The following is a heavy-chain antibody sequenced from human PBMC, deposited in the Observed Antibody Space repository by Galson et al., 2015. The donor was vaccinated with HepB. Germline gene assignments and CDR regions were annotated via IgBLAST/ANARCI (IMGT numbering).Heavy chain of an antibody. V-gene: IGHV3-30-3*01. Sequence: SLRLSCAASGFTFSSYAMHWVRQAPGKGLEWVAVISYDGSNKYYADSVKGRFTISRDNSKNTLYLQMNSLRAEDTAVYYCARSSSWYYYYYGMDVWGHGTTVTVSS. D-gene: IGHD6-13*01. CDR3: ARSSSWYYYYYGMDV. J-gene: IGHJ6*02. CDR1: GFTFSSYA. CDR2: ISYDGSNK.